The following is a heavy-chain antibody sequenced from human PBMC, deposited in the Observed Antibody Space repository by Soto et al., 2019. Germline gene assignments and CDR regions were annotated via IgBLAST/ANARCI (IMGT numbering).Heavy chain of an antibody. D-gene: IGHD3-10*01. V-gene: IGHV3-23*01. Sequence: EVQLLESGGGLVQPGGSLRLSCAASGFTFSSYAMSWVRQAPGKGLEWVSIIGVGGGNRYYPESVKGRFTISRDNSRDTLDLEMSSLRDEDTAVYYCARVRFGELVWGQGTLVTVSS. CDR2: IGVGGGNR. CDR3: ARVRFGELV. CDR1: GFTFSSYA. J-gene: IGHJ4*02.